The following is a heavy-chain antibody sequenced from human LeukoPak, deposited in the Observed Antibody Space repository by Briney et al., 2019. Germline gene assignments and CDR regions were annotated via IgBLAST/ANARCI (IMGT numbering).Heavy chain of an antibody. CDR2: IYYSGST. D-gene: IGHD6-13*01. Sequence: SETLSLTCTVSGGSISSHYWSWIRQPPGKGLEWIGYIYYSGSTNYNSSLKSRVTISVDTSKNQFSLKLSSVTAADTAVYYCASLGGAAAGTIRSYYYMDVWGKGTTVTVSS. CDR3: ASLGGAAAGTIRSYYYMDV. CDR1: GGSISSHY. J-gene: IGHJ6*03. V-gene: IGHV4-59*11.